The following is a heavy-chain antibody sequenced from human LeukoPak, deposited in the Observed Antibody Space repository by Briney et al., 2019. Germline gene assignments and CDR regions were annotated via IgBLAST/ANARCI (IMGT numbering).Heavy chain of an antibody. V-gene: IGHV3-66*02. CDR1: GFTVSSNY. Sequence: PGGSLRLSCAASGFTVSSNYMSWVRQAPGKGLEWVSVVYDDGSTYYADSVKGRFAISRDNSKNTLYLQMSSLRTEDTAVYYCARDRRYYYDSSGSDAFDIWGQGTMVTVSS. D-gene: IGHD3-22*01. CDR2: VYDDGST. CDR3: ARDRRYYYDSSGSDAFDI. J-gene: IGHJ3*02.